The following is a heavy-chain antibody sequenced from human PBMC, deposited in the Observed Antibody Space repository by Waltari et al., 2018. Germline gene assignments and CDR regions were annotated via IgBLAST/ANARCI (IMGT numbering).Heavy chain of an antibody. J-gene: IGHJ2*01. CDR2: IYHSGST. Sequence: QVQLQESGPGLVKPSETLSLTCDVSGYSISSGYYWGWIRQPPGKGLEWIGSIYHSGSTSHNPSLMSRLTISLDTSKNQFSLKLSSVTAADTAVFYCARHPEQLVGYWYFDLWGRGTLVTVSS. D-gene: IGHD6-6*01. CDR3: ARHPEQLVGYWYFDL. V-gene: IGHV4-38-2*01. CDR1: GYSISSGYY.